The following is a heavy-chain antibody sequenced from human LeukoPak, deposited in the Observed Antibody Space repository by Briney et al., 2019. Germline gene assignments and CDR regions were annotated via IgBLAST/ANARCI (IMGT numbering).Heavy chain of an antibody. J-gene: IGHJ3*02. CDR1: GGSISSGGYY. V-gene: IGHV4-31*03. Sequence: SQTLSLTCTVSGGSISSGGYYWSWIRQHPGKGLEWIGYIYYSGSTNYNPSLKSRVTISVDTSKNQFSLKLSSVTAADTAVYYCARDVWGHVDAFDIWGQGTMVTVSS. D-gene: IGHD3-16*01. CDR2: IYYSGST. CDR3: ARDVWGHVDAFDI.